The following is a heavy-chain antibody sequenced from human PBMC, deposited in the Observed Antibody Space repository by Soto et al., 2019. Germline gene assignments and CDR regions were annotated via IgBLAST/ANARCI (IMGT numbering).Heavy chain of an antibody. J-gene: IGHJ4*02. Sequence: PSQTLSLTCAISVDSVSSNTAAWNWIRQSPSRGLEWLGRTYYRSKWSNDYAVSVKSRITINPDTSKNHFSLQLNSVTPEDTAVYYCARDRDSSSWFDYWGQGTLVTVSS. CDR3: ARDRDSSSWFDY. V-gene: IGHV6-1*01. CDR2: TYYRSKWSN. CDR1: VDSVSSNTAA. D-gene: IGHD6-13*01.